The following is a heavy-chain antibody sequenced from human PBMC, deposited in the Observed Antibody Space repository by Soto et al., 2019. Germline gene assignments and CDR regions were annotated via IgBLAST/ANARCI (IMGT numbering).Heavy chain of an antibody. Sequence: ASVKVSCKASGYTFTSYGISWVRQAPGQGLEWMGWISAYNGNTNYAQKLQGRVTMTTDTSTSTAYMELRSLRTDDTPVYYCARAGLEYYYDSSGYYSSHFDYWGQGTLVTVSS. V-gene: IGHV1-18*04. D-gene: IGHD3-22*01. CDR2: ISAYNGNT. CDR3: ARAGLEYYYDSSGYYSSHFDY. J-gene: IGHJ4*02. CDR1: GYTFTSYG.